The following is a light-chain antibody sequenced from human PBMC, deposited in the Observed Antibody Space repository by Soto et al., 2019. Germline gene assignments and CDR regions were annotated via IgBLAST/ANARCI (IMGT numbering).Light chain of an antibody. Sequence: QSALTQPASVSGSPGQSITISCTGTSSDVGGYNYVSWYQHHPGKAPKLLIYDVNNRPSGVSDRFSASKSGLTASLTISGLQPEDEADYYCSSFTSNRIDVFGPGTKLTVL. CDR3: SSFTSNRIDV. CDR2: DVN. V-gene: IGLV2-14*01. CDR1: SSDVGGYNY. J-gene: IGLJ1*01.